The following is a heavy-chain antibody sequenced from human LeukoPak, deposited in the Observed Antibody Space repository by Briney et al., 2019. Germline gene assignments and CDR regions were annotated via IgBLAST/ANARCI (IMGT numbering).Heavy chain of an antibody. Sequence: SETLSLTCTVSGGSISGYYWSWIRQPPGQGLEWIAYIHSNGYTNYNPSLKSRVTMSVDTSQNQFSLNLSSVTAADTAVYYCARQRRVTLGFFDYWGQGTLVTVSS. V-gene: IGHV4-4*09. D-gene: IGHD3-16*02. CDR3: ARQRRVTLGFFDY. CDR2: IHSNGYT. J-gene: IGHJ4*02. CDR1: GGSISGYY.